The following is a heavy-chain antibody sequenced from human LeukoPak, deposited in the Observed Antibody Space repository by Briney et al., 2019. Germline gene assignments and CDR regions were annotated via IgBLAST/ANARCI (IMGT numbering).Heavy chain of an antibody. CDR2: IIPILGIA. Sequence: ASVKVSCKASGGTFSSYAISWVRQAPGQGLEWMGRIIPILGIANYAQKFQGRVTITADKSTSTAYMELSSLRSEDTAVYHCARRAKATDAFDIWGQGTMVTVSS. J-gene: IGHJ3*02. CDR1: GGTFSSYA. CDR3: ARRAKATDAFDI. V-gene: IGHV1-69*04. D-gene: IGHD1-26*01.